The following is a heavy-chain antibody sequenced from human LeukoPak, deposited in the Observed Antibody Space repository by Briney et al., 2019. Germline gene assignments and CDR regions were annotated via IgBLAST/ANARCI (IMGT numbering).Heavy chain of an antibody. V-gene: IGHV3-23*01. CDR2: ISGSGGST. CDR3: AKAPYYDILTGYYNAPYYYYMDV. CDR1: GFTFSSYA. D-gene: IGHD3-9*01. J-gene: IGHJ6*03. Sequence: GGSLRLSCAASGFTFSSYAMSWVRQAPGKGLEWVSAISGSGGSTYYADSVKGRFTISRGNSKNTLYLQMNSLRAEDTAVYYCAKAPYYDILTGYYNAPYYYYMDVWGKGTTVTVSS.